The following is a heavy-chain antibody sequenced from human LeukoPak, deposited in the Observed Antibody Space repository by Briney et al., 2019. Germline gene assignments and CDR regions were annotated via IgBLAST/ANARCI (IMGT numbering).Heavy chain of an antibody. CDR2: FDPEDGET. D-gene: IGHD1-26*01. Sequence: ASVKVSCKASGYTFTGYYMHWVRQAPGKGLEWMGGFDPEDGETIYAQKFQGRATMTEDTSTDTAYMELSSLRSEDTAVYYCATARPLVGATSPYDYWGQGTLVTVSS. V-gene: IGHV1-24*01. CDR3: ATARPLVGATSPYDY. CDR1: GYTFTGYY. J-gene: IGHJ4*02.